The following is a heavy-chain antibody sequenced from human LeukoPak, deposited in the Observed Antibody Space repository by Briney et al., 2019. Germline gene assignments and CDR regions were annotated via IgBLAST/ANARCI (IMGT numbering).Heavy chain of an antibody. CDR2: FDPEDGET. V-gene: IGHV1-24*01. D-gene: IGHD7-27*01. Sequence: ASVKVSCKVSGYTLTELSMHWVRQAPGKGLEWMGGFDPEDGETIYAQKFQGRVTMTEDTSTDTAYMELSSLRSEDTAVYYCATLGIYYYYYGMDVWGQGTTVTVSS. CDR3: ATLGIYYYYYGMDV. J-gene: IGHJ6*02. CDR1: GYTLTELS.